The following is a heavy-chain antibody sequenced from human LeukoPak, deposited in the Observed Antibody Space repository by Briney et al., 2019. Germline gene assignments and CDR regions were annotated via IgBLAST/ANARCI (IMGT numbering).Heavy chain of an antibody. D-gene: IGHD3-22*01. Sequence: GGSLRLSSAASGFTFSSYAMHWVRQAPGKGLEWVAVISYDGSNKYYADSVKGRFTISRDNSMNTLYLQMNSLRAEDTAVYYCARDLTYYYDSSGYNWGQGTLVTVSS. CDR1: GFTFSSYA. J-gene: IGHJ4*02. V-gene: IGHV3-30-3*01. CDR3: ARDLTYYYDSSGYN. CDR2: ISYDGSNK.